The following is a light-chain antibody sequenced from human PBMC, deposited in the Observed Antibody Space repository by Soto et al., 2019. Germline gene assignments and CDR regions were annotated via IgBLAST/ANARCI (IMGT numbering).Light chain of an antibody. Sequence: QSDLTQPPSASGSPGQSVTISCTGTSSDVGGYNYVSWYQQHPGKAPKLMIYDVSQRPSGVPDRFSGSKSGNTASLTVSGLQAEDEADYYCSSYAGTYIVFGTGTKLTVL. J-gene: IGLJ1*01. CDR1: SSDVGGYNY. CDR3: SSYAGTYIV. CDR2: DVS. V-gene: IGLV2-8*01.